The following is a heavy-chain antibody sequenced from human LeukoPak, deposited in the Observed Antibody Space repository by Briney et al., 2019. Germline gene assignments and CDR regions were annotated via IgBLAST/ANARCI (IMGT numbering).Heavy chain of an antibody. CDR2: VSHGGART. CDR1: GFTFSIYA. CDR3: AKEGGYNSGPDYFDC. D-gene: IGHD5-18*01. J-gene: IGHJ4*02. V-gene: IGHV3-23*01. Sequence: GGSLRLSCAASGFTFSIYAMSWVRQAPGKGLEWVSAVSHGGARTYYADSVKGRFTISSDGSRNTLFLQMNSLRAEDTAVYYCAKEGGYNSGPDYFDCWGQGTLVTVSS.